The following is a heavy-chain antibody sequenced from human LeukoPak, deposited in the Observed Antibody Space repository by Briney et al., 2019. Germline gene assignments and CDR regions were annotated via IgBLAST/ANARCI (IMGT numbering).Heavy chain of an antibody. CDR3: ARDHSDSSGYYFDY. J-gene: IGHJ4*02. V-gene: IGHV4-59*01. CDR2: IYSNGST. Sequence: SETLSLTCTVSGGSISRYYWSWIRRPPGKGLEWIGYIYSNGSTNYNPSLKSRVTISVDTFKNQFSLKLSPVTTADTAVYYCARDHSDSSGYYFDYWGQGTLVTVSS. CDR1: GGSISRYY. D-gene: IGHD3-22*01.